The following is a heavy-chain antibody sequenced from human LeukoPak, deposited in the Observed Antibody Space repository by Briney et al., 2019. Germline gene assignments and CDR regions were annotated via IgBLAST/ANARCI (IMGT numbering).Heavy chain of an antibody. Sequence: HAGGSLRLSCTTSGFTFGDYAMSWFRQAPGKGLEWVGFIRSKIYGGAIECAASVKGRFTISRDDSKSITYLQMNSLRTEDTGLYYCARDQLGGDPGNYYYYYMDVWGKGTTVTVPS. D-gene: IGHD4-17*01. CDR2: IRSKIYGGAI. V-gene: IGHV3-49*03. J-gene: IGHJ6*03. CDR1: GFTFGDYA. CDR3: ARDQLGGDPGNYYYYYMDV.